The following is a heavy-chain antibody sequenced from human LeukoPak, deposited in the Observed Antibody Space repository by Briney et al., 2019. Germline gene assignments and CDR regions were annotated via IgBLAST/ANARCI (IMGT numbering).Heavy chain of an antibody. CDR1: GYTFTGYY. Sequence: ASVKVSCKASGYTFTGYYMHWVRQAPGQGLEWMGRTNPNSGGTNYAQKFQGRVTMTRDTSISTAYMELSRLRSDDTAVYYCASRGGSIAVAGTGDYWGQGTLVTVSS. J-gene: IGHJ4*02. CDR2: TNPNSGGT. V-gene: IGHV1-2*06. D-gene: IGHD6-19*01. CDR3: ASRGGSIAVAGTGDY.